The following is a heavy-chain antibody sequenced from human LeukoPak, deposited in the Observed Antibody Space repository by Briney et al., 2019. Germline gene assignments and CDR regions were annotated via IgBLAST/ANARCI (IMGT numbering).Heavy chain of an antibody. D-gene: IGHD3-22*01. Sequence: PGGSLRLSCAASGFTFNSCTMNWVRQAPGKGLEWVSSISSSSTYIYYADSVKGRFTISRDNAKNSLYLQMNSLRAEDTALYYCARDLRVVITGSFDSWGQGTLVTVSS. CDR3: ARDLRVVITGSFDS. CDR2: ISSSSTYI. J-gene: IGHJ4*02. V-gene: IGHV3-21*04. CDR1: GFTFNSCT.